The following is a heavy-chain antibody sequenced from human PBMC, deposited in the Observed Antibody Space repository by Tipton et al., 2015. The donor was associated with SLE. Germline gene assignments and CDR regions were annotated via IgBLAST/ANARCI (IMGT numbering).Heavy chain of an antibody. Sequence: TLSLTCAVYGGSFSGYYWSWIRQPPGKGLEWIGEISHSGSTNYNPSLKSRVTISLDTSKNQFSLKLRSVTAADTAMYYCARELRGGFDFWGQGALVTVSS. J-gene: IGHJ4*02. CDR2: ISHSGST. D-gene: IGHD3-16*01. V-gene: IGHV4-34*01. CDR1: GGSFSGYY. CDR3: ARELRGGFDF.